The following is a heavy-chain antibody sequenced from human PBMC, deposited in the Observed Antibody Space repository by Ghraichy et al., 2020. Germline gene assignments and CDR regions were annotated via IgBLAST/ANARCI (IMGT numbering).Heavy chain of an antibody. J-gene: IGHJ6*03. V-gene: IGHV1-2*06. Sequence: ASVKVSCKASGYTFTGYYMHWVRQAPGQGLEWMGRINPNSGGTNYAQKFQGRVTMTRDTSISTAYMELSRLRSDDTAVYYCARDYISPRIAARRSGYYYYYMDVWGKGTTVTVSS. CDR3: ARDYISPRIAARRSGYYYYYMDV. CDR1: GYTFTGYY. D-gene: IGHD6-6*01. CDR2: INPNSGGT.